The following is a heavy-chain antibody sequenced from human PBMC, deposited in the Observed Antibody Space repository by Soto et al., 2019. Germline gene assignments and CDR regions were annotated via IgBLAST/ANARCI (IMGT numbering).Heavy chain of an antibody. CDR3: ARDDIVVVVAATPGYGMDV. D-gene: IGHD2-15*01. CDR1: GGTFSSYA. Sequence: ASVKVSCKASGGTFSSYAISWVRQAPGQGLEWMGGIIPIFGTANYAQKFQGRVTITADESTSTAYMELSSLRSEDTAVYYCARDDIVVVVAATPGYGMDVWGQGTTVTVSS. V-gene: IGHV1-69*13. CDR2: IIPIFGTA. J-gene: IGHJ6*02.